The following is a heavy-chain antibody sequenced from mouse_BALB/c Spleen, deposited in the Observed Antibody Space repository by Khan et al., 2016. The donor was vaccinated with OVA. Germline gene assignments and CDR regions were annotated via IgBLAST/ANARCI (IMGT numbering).Heavy chain of an antibody. J-gene: IGHJ3*01. Sequence: VQLQESGAELARPGASVKMSCKASGYTFTSYTIHWIKVRPGQGLEWIGLINPSNGYTNYNQKFKDKATLTADKSSTTVHMQLSSLTSDDSAVYNCVRDGAYHRNDGWFAYWGQGTLVTVSA. CDR2: INPSNGYT. D-gene: IGHD2-14*01. V-gene: IGHV1-4*01. CDR3: VRDGAYHRNDGWFAY. CDR1: GYTFTSYT.